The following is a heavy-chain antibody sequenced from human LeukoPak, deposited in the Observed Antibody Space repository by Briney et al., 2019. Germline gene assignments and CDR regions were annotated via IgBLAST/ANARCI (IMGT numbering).Heavy chain of an antibody. CDR2: MNPNSGNT. J-gene: IGHJ4*02. V-gene: IGHV1-8*01. D-gene: IGHD3-10*01. CDR3: ARRPPITMVRGVVSDY. Sequence: GASVKVSCKASGYTFTSYDINWVRQATEQGLEWMGWMNPNSGNTGYAQRFQGRVTMTRNTSISTAYMELSSLRSEDTAVYYCARRPPITMVRGVVSDYWGQGTLVTVSS. CDR1: GYTFTSYD.